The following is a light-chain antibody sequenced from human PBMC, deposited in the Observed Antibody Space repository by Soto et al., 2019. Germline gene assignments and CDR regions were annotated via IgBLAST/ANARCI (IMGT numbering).Light chain of an antibody. CDR2: SNY. CDR3: CSYAGSGIFVV. Sequence: QPVLTQPPSASGTPGQRVTISCSGSSSNIGSKTVNWYQQLPGTAPKLLIYSNYQRPSGVPDRFSGSKSGTSASLAISGLQSDDEADYYCCSYAGSGIFVVFGEGTKVTVL. J-gene: IGLJ3*02. V-gene: IGLV1-44*01. CDR1: SSNIGSKT.